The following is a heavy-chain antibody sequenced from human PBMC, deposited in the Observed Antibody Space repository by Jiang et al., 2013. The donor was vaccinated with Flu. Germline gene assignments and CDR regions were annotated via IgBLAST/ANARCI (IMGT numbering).Heavy chain of an antibody. CDR2: ISSSGSTI. V-gene: IGHV3-48*03. CDR3: ARRPQSPSVDYGMDV. D-gene: IGHD2-2*01. CDR1: GFTFSSYE. Sequence: SLRLSCAASGFTFSSYEMNWVRQAPGKGLEWVSYISSSGSTIYYADSVKGRFTISRDNAKNSLYLQMNSLRAEDTAVYYCARRPQSPSVDYGMDVWGKGTTVTVSS. J-gene: IGHJ6*04.